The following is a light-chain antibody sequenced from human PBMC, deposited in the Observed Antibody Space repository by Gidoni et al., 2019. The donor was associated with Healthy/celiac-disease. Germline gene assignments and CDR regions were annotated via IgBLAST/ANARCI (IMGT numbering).Light chain of an antibody. J-gene: IGKJ4*01. Sequence: DIQLTQSPSSLSASVGDRVTITCRASQSISSYLNWYQQKPGKAPKLLIYAASSLQSGVPSRFSGIGSGTDFTLTISSLQPEDFATYYCQQSYSTPTFGGGTKVEIK. CDR1: QSISSY. CDR2: AAS. V-gene: IGKV1-39*01. CDR3: QQSYSTPT.